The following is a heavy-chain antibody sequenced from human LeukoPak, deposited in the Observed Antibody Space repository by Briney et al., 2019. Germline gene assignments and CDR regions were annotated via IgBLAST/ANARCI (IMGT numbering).Heavy chain of an antibody. CDR1: GYTFTSYG. CDR3: ARGQPNRLLWVGELLSNINPFDY. CDR2: ISPYNGNT. Sequence: ASVKVSCKASGYTFTSYGISWVRQAPGQGLEWMEWISPYNGNTNYAQKLQGRVTMTTDTSTSTAYMELRSLRSDDTAVYFCARGQPNRLLWVGELLSNINPFDYWGQGTLVTVSS. V-gene: IGHV1-18*01. J-gene: IGHJ4*02. D-gene: IGHD3-10*01.